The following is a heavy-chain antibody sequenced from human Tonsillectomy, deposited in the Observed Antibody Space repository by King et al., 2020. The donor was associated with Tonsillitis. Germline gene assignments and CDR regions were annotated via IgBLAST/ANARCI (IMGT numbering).Heavy chain of an antibody. J-gene: IGHJ3*02. Sequence: VQLVESGGGLVKPGGSLRLSCAASGFTFSSYSMNWVRQAPGKGLEWVSSISTSSSYIYYADSVKGRFTISRDDAKNSLYLEMNSLRAEDTAVYYCASEYSSSSGKKAFDIWGQGTMVTVSS. CDR1: GFTFSSYS. CDR2: ISTSSSYI. CDR3: ASEYSSSSGKKAFDI. D-gene: IGHD6-6*01. V-gene: IGHV3-21*01.